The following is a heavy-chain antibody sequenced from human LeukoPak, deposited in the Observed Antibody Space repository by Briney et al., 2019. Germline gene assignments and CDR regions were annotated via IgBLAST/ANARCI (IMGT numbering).Heavy chain of an antibody. D-gene: IGHD3-22*01. Sequence: GGSLRLSCAASGYTFSSYAMSWVRQAPGKGLEWVSAINRSGGSTYYADTVKGRFTISRDNSKNTLYLQMNSLRAEDTAVYYCARWASDTMIVVVITHNRPYFDYWGQGTLVTVSS. CDR2: INRSGGST. V-gene: IGHV3-23*01. J-gene: IGHJ4*02. CDR3: ARWASDTMIVVVITHNRPYFDY. CDR1: GYTFSSYA.